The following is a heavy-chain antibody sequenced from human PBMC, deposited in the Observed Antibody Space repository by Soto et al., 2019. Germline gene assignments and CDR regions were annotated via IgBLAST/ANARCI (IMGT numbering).Heavy chain of an antibody. D-gene: IGHD3-3*01. V-gene: IGHV1-69*13. CDR2: IIPIFGTA. J-gene: IGHJ3*02. CDR1: GGTFSSYA. CDR3: ARAPIPTYYDFWSGPNGKGGFDI. Sequence: ASVKVSCKASGGTFSSYAISWVRQAPGQGLEWMGGIIPIFGTANYAQKFQGRVTITADESTSTAYMELSSLRSEDTAVYYCARAPIPTYYDFWSGPNGKGGFDIWGQGTMVTVS.